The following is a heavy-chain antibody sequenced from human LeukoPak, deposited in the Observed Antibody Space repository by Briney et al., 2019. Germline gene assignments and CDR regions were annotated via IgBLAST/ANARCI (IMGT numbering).Heavy chain of an antibody. CDR1: GYTFTSYG. CDR2: ISAYNGNT. V-gene: IGHV1-18*01. D-gene: IGHD2-2*02. CDR3: ARGRYCSSTSCYTDQYYYYGMDV. J-gene: IGHJ6*02. Sequence: GASVKVSCKAPGYTFTSYGISWVRQAPGQGLEWMGWISAYNGNTNYAQKLQGRVTMTTDTSTSTAYMELRSLRSDDTAVYYCARGRYCSSTSCYTDQYYYYGMDVWGQGTTVTDSS.